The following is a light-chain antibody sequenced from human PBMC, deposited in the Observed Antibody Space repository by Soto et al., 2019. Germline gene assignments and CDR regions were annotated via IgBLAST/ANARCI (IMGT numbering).Light chain of an antibody. CDR2: GAS. CDR3: QQYGGSPLYT. Sequence: PGESATLSCRPSQSISSNYLAWYQQRPGQAPRLLISGASSRAPGNPDRFIGSGSGTDFTLTITRLEPEDFAVYYCQQYGGSPLYTFGQGTKVEI. J-gene: IGKJ2*01. CDR1: QSISSNY. V-gene: IGKV3-20*01.